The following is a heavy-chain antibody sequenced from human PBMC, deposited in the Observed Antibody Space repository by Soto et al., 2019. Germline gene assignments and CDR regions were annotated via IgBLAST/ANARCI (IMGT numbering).Heavy chain of an antibody. V-gene: IGHV1-46*01. CDR3: ARRVAESYYYYGMDV. D-gene: IGHD2-15*01. CDR2: INPSGGST. CDR1: GYTFTSYY. J-gene: IGHJ6*02. Sequence: GASVKVSCKASGYTFTSYYMHWVRQAPGQGLEWMGIINPSGGSTNYAQKFQGRFTMTRDTSTSTVYMDLSSLRSEDTAVYYCARRVAESYYYYGMDVWGQGTTVTVSS.